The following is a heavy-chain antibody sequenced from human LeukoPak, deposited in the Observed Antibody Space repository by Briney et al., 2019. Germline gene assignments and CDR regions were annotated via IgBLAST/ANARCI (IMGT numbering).Heavy chain of an antibody. D-gene: IGHD3-16*01. Sequence: PSETLSLTCTVSGDSISSSNYFWGWIRQPPGKGLEWIGSMFYYGSTYYNASLKSRVTISLDTSKKQFSLKLRSVTAADTAVYSCARGGITSLLNGFDPWGQGILVTVSS. CDR3: ARGGITSLLNGFDP. J-gene: IGHJ5*02. CDR2: MFYYGST. V-gene: IGHV4-39*07. CDR1: GDSISSSNYF.